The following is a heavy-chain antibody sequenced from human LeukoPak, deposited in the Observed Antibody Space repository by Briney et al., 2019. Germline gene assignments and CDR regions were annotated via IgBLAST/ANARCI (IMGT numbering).Heavy chain of an antibody. D-gene: IGHD3-16*01. Sequence: SETLSLTCTVSGTSISSYYWGWIRQPPGKGLEWIGSIYYSGSTYYNPSLKSRVTISVDTSKNQFSLKLSSVTAADTAVYYCARLGGEEYYNERPGGYWGQGTLVTVSS. J-gene: IGHJ4*02. CDR2: IYYSGST. CDR3: ARLGGEEYYNERPGGY. V-gene: IGHV4-39*01. CDR1: GTSISSYY.